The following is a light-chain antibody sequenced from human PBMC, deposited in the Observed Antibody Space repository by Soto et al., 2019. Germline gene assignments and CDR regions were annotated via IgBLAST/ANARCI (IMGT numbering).Light chain of an antibody. CDR3: AAWDDSLNGHV. J-gene: IGLJ1*01. CDR2: RGT. V-gene: IGLV1-44*01. CDR1: SSNIGRSS. Sequence: QSALTHPHSASGTPGQRPTISCSGGSSNIGRSSVGWYQQLPGTAPKLLIHRGTQRASGVPDRFSGSQSGTSAPLAISGLQSEDEADYYCAAWDDSLNGHVFGSGPKLTV.